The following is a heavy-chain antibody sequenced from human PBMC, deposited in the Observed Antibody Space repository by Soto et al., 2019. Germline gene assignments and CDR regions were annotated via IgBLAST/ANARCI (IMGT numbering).Heavy chain of an antibody. CDR1: GYTFTSYD. V-gene: IGHV1-8*01. D-gene: IGHD2-15*01. CDR2: MNPNSGNT. Sequence: QVQLVQSGAEVKKPGASVKVSCKASGYTFTSYDINWVRQATGQGLEWMGWMNPNSGNTGYAQKFQGRVTMTRNTSISTAYIELSSMRFEDTAVYYCARRTRVGDYMDVWGKGTTVTVSS. CDR3: ARRTRVGDYMDV. J-gene: IGHJ6*03.